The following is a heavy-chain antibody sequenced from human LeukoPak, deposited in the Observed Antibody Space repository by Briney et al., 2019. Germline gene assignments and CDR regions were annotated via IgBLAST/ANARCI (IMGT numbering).Heavy chain of an antibody. CDR2: ISGSGGNT. V-gene: IGHV3-23*01. CDR1: GFTFSSYA. D-gene: IGHD3-22*01. CDR3: ARRAGDYSHPYDY. Sequence: AGGSLRLSCAASGFTFSSYAMSWVRQAPGKGLEWVSDISGSGGNTHNSDSVKGRFTISRDNSKNTLYLQMNSLRAEDTAVYYCARRAGDYSHPYDYWGQGTLVTVSS. J-gene: IGHJ4*02.